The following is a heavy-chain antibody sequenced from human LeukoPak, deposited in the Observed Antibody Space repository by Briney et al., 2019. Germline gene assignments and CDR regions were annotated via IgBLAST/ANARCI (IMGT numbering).Heavy chain of an antibody. D-gene: IGHD1-14*01. Sequence: PGGSLRLSCVTSGLTFRGYDMFWVRQAPGKGLEWVGNIKQDGSDKNYMDSVKGRFTISRDNTKNSVYLQMSSLRAEDTAVYYCAREVWGPEYWGQGTLVTVSS. V-gene: IGHV3-7*01. CDR3: AREVWGPEY. CDR1: GLTFRGYD. CDR2: IKQDGSDK. J-gene: IGHJ4*02.